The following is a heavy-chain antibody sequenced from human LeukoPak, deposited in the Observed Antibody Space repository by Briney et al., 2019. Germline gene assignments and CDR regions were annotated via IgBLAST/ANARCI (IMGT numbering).Heavy chain of an antibody. J-gene: IGHJ4*02. V-gene: IGHV4-38-2*02. CDR2: IYYSGST. CDR3: ARDAYYYDSSGLIREYFDY. D-gene: IGHD3-22*01. CDR1: GYSISSGYY. Sequence: SETLSLTCTVSGYSISSGYYWGWIRQPPGKGLEWIGSIYYSGSTYYNPSLKSRVTISVDTSKNQFSLKLSSVTAADTAVYYCARDAYYYDSSGLIREYFDYWGQGTLVTVSS.